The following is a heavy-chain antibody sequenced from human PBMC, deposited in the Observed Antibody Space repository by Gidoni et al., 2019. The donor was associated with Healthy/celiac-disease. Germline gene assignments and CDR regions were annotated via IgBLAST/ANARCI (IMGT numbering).Heavy chain of an antibody. CDR2: IYHSGST. J-gene: IGHJ6*02. V-gene: IGHV4-4*02. CDR1: GGSISSSNW. CDR3: ARAQVAGTGDDYYYYGMDV. Sequence: QVQLQESGPGLVKPSGTLSLTCAVSGGSISSSNWWSWVRQPPGKGLEWIGEIYHSGSTNYNPSLKSRVTISVDKSKNQFSLKLSSVTAADTAVYYCARAQVAGTGDDYYYYGMDVWGQGTTVTVSS. D-gene: IGHD6-19*01.